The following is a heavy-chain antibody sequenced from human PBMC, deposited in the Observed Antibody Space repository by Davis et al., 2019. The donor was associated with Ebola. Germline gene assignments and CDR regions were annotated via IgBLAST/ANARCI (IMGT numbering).Heavy chain of an antibody. CDR1: GFTFDDYA. CDR2: ISGSGGST. J-gene: IGHJ4*02. D-gene: IGHD6-13*01. Sequence: GESLKISCAASGFTFDDYAMHWVRQAPGKGLEWVSAISGSGGSTYYADSVKGRFTISRDNSKNTLYLQMNSLRAEDTAVYYCAKSGRSSSWYGGGFDYWGQGTLVTVSS. V-gene: IGHV3-23*01. CDR3: AKSGRSSSWYGGGFDY.